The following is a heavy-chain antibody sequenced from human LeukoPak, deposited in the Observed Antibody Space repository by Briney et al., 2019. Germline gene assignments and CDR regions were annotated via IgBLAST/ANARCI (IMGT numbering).Heavy chain of an antibody. Sequence: SETLSLTCTVSGGSISSYYWTWIRQPPGKGLEWIGFIYYSGSTYYNPSLKSRVTISVDTSKNQFSLKLSSVTAADTAVYYCARGTIAAAGGGWFDPWGQGTLVTVSS. J-gene: IGHJ5*02. CDR2: IYYSGST. V-gene: IGHV4-59*12. CDR1: GGSISSYY. CDR3: ARGTIAAAGGGWFDP. D-gene: IGHD6-13*01.